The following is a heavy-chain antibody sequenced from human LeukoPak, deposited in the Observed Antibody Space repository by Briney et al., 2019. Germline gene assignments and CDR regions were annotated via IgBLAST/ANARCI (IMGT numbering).Heavy chain of an antibody. Sequence: SETLSLTCTVSGGSISSYFWTWIRQPPGKGLEWIGYIYYSGSTKYNPSLKSRVSISVDTSKNQFSRKLSSVTAADTAVYYCARTYSISSPFDCWGQGTLVTVSS. CDR2: IYYSGST. D-gene: IGHD6-6*01. CDR3: ARTYSISSPFDC. V-gene: IGHV4-59*01. J-gene: IGHJ4*02. CDR1: GGSISSYF.